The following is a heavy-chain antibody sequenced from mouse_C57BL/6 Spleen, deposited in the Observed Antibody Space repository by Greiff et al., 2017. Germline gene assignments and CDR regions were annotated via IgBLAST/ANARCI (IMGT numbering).Heavy chain of an antibody. CDR2: INPNNGGT. CDR1: GYTFTDYN. CDR3: ARRGMSGSTFDY. Sequence: EVQLQQSGPELVKPGASVKIPCKASGYTFTDYNMDWVKQSHGKSLEWIGDINPNNGGTIYNQKFKGKATFTVDKSSSTAYMELRSLTSEDTAVYYCARRGMSGSTFDYWGQGTTLTVSS. V-gene: IGHV1-18*01. J-gene: IGHJ2*01. D-gene: IGHD1-1*01.